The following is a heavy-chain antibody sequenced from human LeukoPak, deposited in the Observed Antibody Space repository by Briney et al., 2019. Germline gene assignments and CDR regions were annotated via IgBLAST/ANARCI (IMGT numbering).Heavy chain of an antibody. J-gene: IGHJ4*02. Sequence: ASVKVSCKASGYTFTSYYIHWVRQAPRQGLEWMGIINPSAGSTTYAQKFQGRVTMTRDTSTSTVYMELSSLRSEDTAVYYCARVTGYYDSDYWGQGTLVTVSS. D-gene: IGHD3-22*01. V-gene: IGHV1-46*01. CDR3: ARVTGYYDSDY. CDR1: GYTFTSYY. CDR2: INPSAGST.